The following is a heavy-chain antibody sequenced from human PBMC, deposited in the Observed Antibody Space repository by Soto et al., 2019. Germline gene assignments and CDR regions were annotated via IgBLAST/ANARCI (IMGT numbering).Heavy chain of an antibody. CDR3: ARGDRSGYSYGPYYFDY. J-gene: IGHJ4*02. CDR1: GFTFSSYS. V-gene: IGHV3-48*02. CDR2: ISSSSSTI. D-gene: IGHD5-18*01. Sequence: EVQLVESGGGLVQPGGSLRLSCAASGFTFSSYSMNWVRQAPGKGLEWVSYISSSSSTIYYADSVKGRFTISRDNAKNSLYLQMNSLRDEDTAVYYCARGDRSGYSYGPYYFDYWGQGTLVTVSS.